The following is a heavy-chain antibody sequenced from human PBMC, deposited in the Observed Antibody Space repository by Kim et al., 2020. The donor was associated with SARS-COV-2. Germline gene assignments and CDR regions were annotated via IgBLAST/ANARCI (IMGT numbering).Heavy chain of an antibody. Sequence: YDPSLKRRVTTSVDWSKNRFSLKLSSVTAAGTAVYYCARVSGTTSGAFDIWGQGTMVTVSS. CDR3: ARVSGTTSGAFDI. V-gene: IGHV4-30-2*01. J-gene: IGHJ3*02. D-gene: IGHD1-7*01.